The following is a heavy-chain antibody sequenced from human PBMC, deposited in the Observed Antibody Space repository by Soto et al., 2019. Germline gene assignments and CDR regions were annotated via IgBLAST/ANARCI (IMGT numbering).Heavy chain of an antibody. CDR2: INPTADTT. Sequence: ASVKVSCKASGYTFTSYYIHWVRQAPGQGLEWMGMINPTADTTNYAQEFQGRVTITRDTSTSTAYMELSSLRSEDTAVYYCAREVTSTLSFDYWGQGTLVTVSS. CDR3: AREVTSTLSFDY. J-gene: IGHJ4*02. CDR1: GYTFTSYY. V-gene: IGHV1-46*01. D-gene: IGHD5-18*01.